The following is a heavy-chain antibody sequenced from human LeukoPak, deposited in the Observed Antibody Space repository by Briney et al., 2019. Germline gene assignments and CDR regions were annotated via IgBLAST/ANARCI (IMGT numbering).Heavy chain of an antibody. CDR3: ARGDYYYDSTDLGAFEI. CDR1: GGSISSSGYY. V-gene: IGHV4-39*01. CDR2: IYYSGNT. Sequence: SETLSLTCTVSGGSISSSGYYWGWIRQPPGKGLEWFGFIYYSGNTYYNPSLKSRVTISVDTSKNQFSQKLSSVTAADTAVYYCARGDYYYDSTDLGAFEIWAQGTMVTVSS. D-gene: IGHD3-22*01. J-gene: IGHJ3*02.